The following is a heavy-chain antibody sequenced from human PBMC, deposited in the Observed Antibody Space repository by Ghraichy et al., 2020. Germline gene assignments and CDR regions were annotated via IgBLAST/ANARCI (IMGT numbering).Heavy chain of an antibody. D-gene: IGHD6-19*01. J-gene: IGHJ4*02. CDR3: TTDLVSGWYRGERYYFDY. CDR1: GFTFSNAW. CDR2: IKSKTDGGTT. Sequence: GGSLRLSCAASGFTFSNAWMSWVRQAPGKGLEWVGRIKSKTDGGTTDYAAPVKGRFTISRDDSKNTLYLQMNSLKTEDTAVYYCTTDLVSGWYRGERYYFDYWGQGTLVTVSS. V-gene: IGHV3-15*01.